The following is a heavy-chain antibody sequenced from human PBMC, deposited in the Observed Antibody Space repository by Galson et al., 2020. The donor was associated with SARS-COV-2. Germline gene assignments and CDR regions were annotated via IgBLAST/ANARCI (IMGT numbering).Heavy chain of an antibody. Sequence: SETLSLTCAISGDSVSSNSAAWNWIRQSPSRGLEWLGRTYYRSKWYNDYAVSVKSRITINPDTSKNQFSRQLNSVTPEDTAVYYCARDRIAAAGLGDYDYYGMDVWGQGTTVTVSS. CDR2: TYYRSKWYN. D-gene: IGHD6-13*01. CDR1: GDSVSSNSAA. J-gene: IGHJ6*02. V-gene: IGHV6-1*01. CDR3: ARDRIAAAGLGDYDYYGMDV.